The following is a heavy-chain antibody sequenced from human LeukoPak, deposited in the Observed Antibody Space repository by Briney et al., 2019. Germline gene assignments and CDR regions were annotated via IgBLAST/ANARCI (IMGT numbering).Heavy chain of an antibody. V-gene: IGHV5-51*01. J-gene: IGHJ4*02. CDR2: IYPGDSDT. CDR3: ARRGNGYNFDY. D-gene: IGHD5-24*01. Sequence: GESLKISCKGSGYSFTNYWIGWVRQMPGKGLEWMGIIYPGDSDTRYSPSFQGQVAISADKSITTAYLQWSSLKALDTAIYYCARRGNGYNFDYWGQGTLVTVSS. CDR1: GYSFTNYW.